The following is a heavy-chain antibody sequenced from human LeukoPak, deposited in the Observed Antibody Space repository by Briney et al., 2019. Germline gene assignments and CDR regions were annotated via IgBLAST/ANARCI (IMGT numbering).Heavy chain of an antibody. CDR3: ANRAVTGYISP. D-gene: IGHD6-13*01. Sequence: GGSLRLSCVASGFPFSSYWMTWVRQAPGKGLEWVAAISGAGGGTYYGDSVRGRFTISRDNSKNTLYLQMSSLRAEDTAVYYCANRAVTGYISPWGQGTLVTVSS. V-gene: IGHV3-23*01. CDR1: GFPFSSYW. CDR2: ISGAGGGT. J-gene: IGHJ5*02.